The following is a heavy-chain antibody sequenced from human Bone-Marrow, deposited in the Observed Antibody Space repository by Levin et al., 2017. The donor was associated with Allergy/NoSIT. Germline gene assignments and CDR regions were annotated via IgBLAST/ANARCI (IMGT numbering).Heavy chain of an antibody. J-gene: IGHJ4*02. CDR1: GFTFSNAW. D-gene: IGHD3-10*01. CDR3: SKSLDF. CDR2: INEDVSER. V-gene: IGHV3-7*01. Sequence: GGSLRLSCAASGFTFSNAWMDWVRQTPGRGLEWVANINEDVSERYYVDSVRDRFTISRDNAKNLLFLHMTSLRVEDTAVYDCSKSLDFWGQGTRVTVSS.